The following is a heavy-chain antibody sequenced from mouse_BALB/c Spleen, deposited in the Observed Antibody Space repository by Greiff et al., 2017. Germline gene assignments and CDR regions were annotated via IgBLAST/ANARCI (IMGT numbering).Heavy chain of an antibody. CDR2: IYPGSGST. CDR3: AREGSTTVVAPGFDY. D-gene: IGHD1-1*01. V-gene: IGHV1S22*01. CDR1: GYTFTSYW. Sequence: LQQPGSELVRPGASVKLSCTASGYTFTSYWMHWVKQRHGQGLEWIGNIYPGSGSTNYDEKFKSQGTLTVDTSSSTTYMHLSSLTSEDSAVYYCAREGSTTVVAPGFDYWGQGTTLTVSS. J-gene: IGHJ2*01.